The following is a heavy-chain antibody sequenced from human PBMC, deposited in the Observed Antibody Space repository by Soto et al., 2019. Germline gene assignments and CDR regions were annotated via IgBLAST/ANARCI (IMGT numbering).Heavy chain of an antibody. CDR2: IYYSGST. V-gene: IGHV4-31*03. CDR1: GGSISSGGYY. D-gene: IGHD4-4*01. J-gene: IGHJ4*02. CDR3: ARAYSNYFDY. Sequence: QVQLQESGPGLVKPSQTLSLTCTVSGGSISSGGYYWSWIRQHPGKGLEWIGYIYYSGSTYYNPSLXGGVAIXXDTSKNQFSLKLSSVTAADTAVYYCARAYSNYFDYWGQGTLVTVSS.